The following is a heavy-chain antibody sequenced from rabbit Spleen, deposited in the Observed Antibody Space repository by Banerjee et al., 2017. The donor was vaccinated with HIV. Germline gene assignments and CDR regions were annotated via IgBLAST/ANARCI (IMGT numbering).Heavy chain of an antibody. CDR2: IEPIFGNT. Sequence: QEQLVESGGDLVQPGASLTLTCTASGFDFSNYGVTWVRQAPGKGLEWIGYIEPIFGNTYNAGGVNGRFAISSHNAQNTLYLQLSSLTAADTATYFCAPYVDYDGDLNLWGPGTLVTVS. CDR3: APYVDYDGDLNL. D-gene: IGHD2-1*01. J-gene: IGHJ4*01. CDR1: GFDFSNYG. V-gene: IGHV1S47*01.